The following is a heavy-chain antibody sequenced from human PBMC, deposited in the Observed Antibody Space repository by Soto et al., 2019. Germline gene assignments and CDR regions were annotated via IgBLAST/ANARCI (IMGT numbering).Heavy chain of an antibody. CDR3: ARELTVGNWFDP. Sequence: QVQLQESGPGLVKPSQTLSLTCTVSGGSISSGGYYWSWIPQHPGKGLEWIGYIYYSGSTYYNPSLRSRVTISVDTSKNQFSLKLSSVTAAATAVYYCARELTVGNWFDPWGQGTLVTVSS. V-gene: IGHV4-31*03. D-gene: IGHD4-17*01. CDR2: IYYSGST. J-gene: IGHJ5*02. CDR1: GGSISSGGYY.